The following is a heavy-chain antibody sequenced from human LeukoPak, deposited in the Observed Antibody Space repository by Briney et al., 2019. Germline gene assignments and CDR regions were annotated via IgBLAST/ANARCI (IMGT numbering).Heavy chain of an antibody. V-gene: IGHV4-39*07. CDR1: GVSINTNSYF. J-gene: IGHJ6*03. CDR2: FYHLEGT. D-gene: IGHD3-3*01. Sequence: SETLSLTCIVSGVSINTNSYFWGWIRQSPGKGLEWIGSFYHLEGTNYNPSLKSRVTISVDTSKNQFSLKLSSVTAADTAVYYCARSPYYDFWSGYGGYYYMDVWGKGTTVTVSS. CDR3: ARSPYYDFWSGYGGYYYMDV.